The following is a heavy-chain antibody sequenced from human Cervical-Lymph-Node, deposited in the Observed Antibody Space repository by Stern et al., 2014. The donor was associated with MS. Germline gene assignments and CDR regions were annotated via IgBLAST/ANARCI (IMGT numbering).Heavy chain of an antibody. CDR2: IYYSGST. D-gene: IGHD4-11*01. Sequence: VQLEESGPGLVKPSQTLSLTCTVSGGSISSGGYYWSWIRQHPGKGLEWIGYIYYSGSTYYNPSLKSRVTISVDTSKNQFSLKLSSVTAADTAVYYCAREGTVTNYYYYGMDVWGQGTTVTVSS. CDR1: GGSISSGGYY. CDR3: AREGTVTNYYYYGMDV. J-gene: IGHJ6*02. V-gene: IGHV4-31*03.